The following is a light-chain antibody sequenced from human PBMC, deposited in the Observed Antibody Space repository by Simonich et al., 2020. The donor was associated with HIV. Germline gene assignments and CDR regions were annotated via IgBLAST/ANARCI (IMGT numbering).Light chain of an antibody. CDR2: DVT. Sequence: QSALTQPASVSGSPGQSITISCTGTSSDVGGYKYVSWYQHHPGQAPKLMSFDVTRRPSGVSNRFAGSKSGNTASLTISGLQAEDEADYYCSSYTSFSTWVFGGGTKLTVL. J-gene: IGLJ3*02. CDR3: SSYTSFSTWV. CDR1: SSDVGGYKY. V-gene: IGLV2-14*03.